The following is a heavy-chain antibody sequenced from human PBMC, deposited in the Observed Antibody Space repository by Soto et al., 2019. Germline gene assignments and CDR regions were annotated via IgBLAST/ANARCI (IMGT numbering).Heavy chain of an antibody. CDR3: ARDIVVPAAMDYYYYYGMDV. J-gene: IGHJ6*02. CDR1: GFTFSSYD. CDR2: IGTAGDT. D-gene: IGHD2-2*01. V-gene: IGHV3-13*01. Sequence: GGSLSLSCAASGFTFSSYDMHWVRQATGKGLEWVSAIGTAGDTYYLGSVKGRFTISRENAKNSLYLQMNSLRAEDTAVYYCARDIVVPAAMDYYYYYGMDVWGQGTTVTVSS.